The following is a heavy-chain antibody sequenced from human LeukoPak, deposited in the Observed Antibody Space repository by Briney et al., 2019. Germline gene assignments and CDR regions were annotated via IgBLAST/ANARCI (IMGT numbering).Heavy chain of an antibody. CDR1: GFTFDDYA. Sequence: GGSLRLSCAASGFTFDDYAMHWVRRAPGKGLEWVSGISWNSGSIGYADSVKGRFTISRDNAKNSLYLQMNSLRAEDTALYYCAKDMGHLDYYYYGMDVWGQGTTVTVSS. J-gene: IGHJ6*02. V-gene: IGHV3-9*01. CDR2: ISWNSGSI. CDR3: AKDMGHLDYYYYGMDV.